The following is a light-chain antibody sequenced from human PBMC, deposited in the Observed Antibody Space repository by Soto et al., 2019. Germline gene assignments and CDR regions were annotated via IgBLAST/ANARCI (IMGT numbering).Light chain of an antibody. V-gene: IGKV3-15*01. CDR1: QSVSSK. J-gene: IGKJ4*02. CDR2: RAS. Sequence: EIVITQSPATLYVSPQERATLSCTASQSVSSKLAGYQQKPGQAPRLLIYRASTRATGIPARFSESWSGTEFTLSISSLQSEDFAVYYCQQYDNCPTEFGGGTKVEIK. CDR3: QQYDNCPTE.